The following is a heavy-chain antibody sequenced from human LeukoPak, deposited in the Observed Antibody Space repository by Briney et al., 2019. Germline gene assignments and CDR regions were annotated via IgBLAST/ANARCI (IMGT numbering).Heavy chain of an antibody. V-gene: IGHV3-11*04. CDR1: GFTFSDYY. CDR2: ISSSGSNI. Sequence: KPGXXXXXSXAAAGFTFSDYYMSWIRQAPGKGREWVTNISSSGSNIYYADYVKGRFTIYRDNAKNSLYLQMNSLRAEDTAIYYCARAMDYYYYYYIDFWGKGTTVTVSS. D-gene: IGHD3-10*01. CDR3: ARAMDYYYYYYIDF. J-gene: IGHJ6*03.